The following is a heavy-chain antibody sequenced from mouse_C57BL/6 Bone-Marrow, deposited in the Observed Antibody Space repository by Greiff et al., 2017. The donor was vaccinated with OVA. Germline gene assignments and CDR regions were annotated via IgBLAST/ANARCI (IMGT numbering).Heavy chain of an antibody. CDR2: IWRGGST. D-gene: IGHD2-1*01. CDR3: ARSNYVLYFDY. J-gene: IGHJ2*01. Sequence: VQLKESGPGLVQPSQSLSITCTVSGFSLTSYGVHWVRQSPGPGLEWLGVIWRGGSTAYNAAFISRLSISKDYSKSQSFFKMNSLQADDTAIYYCARSNYVLYFDYWGQGTTLTVSS. CDR1: GFSLTSYG. V-gene: IGHV2-2*01.